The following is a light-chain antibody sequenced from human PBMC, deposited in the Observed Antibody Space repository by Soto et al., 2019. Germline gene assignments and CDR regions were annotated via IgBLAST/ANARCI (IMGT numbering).Light chain of an antibody. CDR2: WAS. CDR1: QSVLYSSNNKNY. V-gene: IGKV4-1*01. Sequence: DIVMTQSPDSLAVSLGERATINCKSSQSVLYSSNNKNYLAWYQQKPGQPPKLLIYWASTREAGVPDRFSGSGSGTDLTLTISSLQAEDVAGYDCQQYYSTPCTVGNGTRLEIK. CDR3: QQYYSTPCT. J-gene: IGKJ5*01.